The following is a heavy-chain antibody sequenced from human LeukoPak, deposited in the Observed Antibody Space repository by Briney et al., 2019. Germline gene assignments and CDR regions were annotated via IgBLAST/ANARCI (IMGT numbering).Heavy chain of an antibody. CDR3: ARRLRLGDLSFDL. V-gene: IGHV4-59*08. Sequence: SSETLSLTCAVYGGSFSSYYWSWIRQPPGKGLEWIGYIYYSGSTNYNPSLKSRVTISVDTSKSQFSLKLSSVTAADTAVYYCARRLRLGDLSFDLWGRGTLVIVSS. J-gene: IGHJ2*01. CDR2: IYYSGST. CDR1: GGSFSSYY. D-gene: IGHD3-16*02.